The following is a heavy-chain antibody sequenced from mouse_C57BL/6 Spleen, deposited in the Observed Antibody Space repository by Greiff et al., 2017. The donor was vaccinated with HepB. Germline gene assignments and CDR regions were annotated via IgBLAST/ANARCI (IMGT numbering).Heavy chain of an antibody. CDR2: IHPADGDT. D-gene: IGHD3-2*02. CDR1: GYTFTSYW. Sequence: QVQLQQPGAELVKPGASVTVSCKASGYTFTSYWMHWVKQRPGHGLEWIGRIHPADGDTDYNQKFKGKATLTVDKSSSTAYMQLSSLTSEDSAVYYCAILRGTGYFGDWGKGITLTV. V-gene: IGHV1-74*01. CDR3: AILRGTGYFGD. J-gene: IGHJ2*01.